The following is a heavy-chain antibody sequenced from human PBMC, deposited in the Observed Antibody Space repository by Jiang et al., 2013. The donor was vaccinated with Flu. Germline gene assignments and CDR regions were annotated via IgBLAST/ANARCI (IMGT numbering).Heavy chain of an antibody. V-gene: IGHV5-51*01. CDR3: ARHGGLTGTTTFDY. CDR2: IYPGDSDA. Sequence: YWIGWVRQMPGKGLEWMGIIYPGDSDARYSPSFQGQVTFSADKSISTAYLQWSSLKASDTAMYYCARHGGLTGTTTFDYWGQGTLVTVSS. CDR1: YW. D-gene: IGHD1-7*01. J-gene: IGHJ4*02.